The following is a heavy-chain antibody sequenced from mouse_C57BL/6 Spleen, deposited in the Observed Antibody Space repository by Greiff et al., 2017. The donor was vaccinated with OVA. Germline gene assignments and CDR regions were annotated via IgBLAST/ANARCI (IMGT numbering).Heavy chain of an antibody. V-gene: IGHV5-6*02. D-gene: IGHD2-4*01. CDR1: GFTFSSYG. J-gene: IGHJ4*01. CDR2: ISSGGSYT. Sequence: DVKLQESGGDLVKPGGSLKLSCAASGFTFSSYGMSWVRQTPDKRLEWVATISSGGSYTYYPDSVKGRFTISRDNAKNTLYLQMSSLKSEDTAMYYCARENDYDYDGFYAMDYWGQGTSVTVSS. CDR3: ARENDYDYDGFYAMDY.